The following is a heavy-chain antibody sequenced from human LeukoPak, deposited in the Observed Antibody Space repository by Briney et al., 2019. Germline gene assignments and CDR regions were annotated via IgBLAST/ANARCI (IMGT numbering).Heavy chain of an antibody. D-gene: IGHD4-17*01. CDR3: ASSVTMDAFDI. Sequence: SETLSLTCSLSGGPISSYYWSWIRQPPGKGLEWIGYIYYSGSTNYNPSLKSRVTISVDTSKYQFSLKLSSVTAADTAVYYCASSVTMDAFDIWGHGTMVTVSS. V-gene: IGHV4-59*01. CDR1: GGPISSYY. J-gene: IGHJ3*02. CDR2: IYYSGST.